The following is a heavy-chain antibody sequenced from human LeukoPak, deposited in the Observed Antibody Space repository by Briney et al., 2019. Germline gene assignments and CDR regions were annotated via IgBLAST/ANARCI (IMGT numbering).Heavy chain of an antibody. D-gene: IGHD3-10*01. J-gene: IGHJ4*02. V-gene: IGHV3-21*01. CDR3: AREVRGLDY. Sequence: PGGSLRLSCAASGFTFSHYAMNWVRKAQGKGLEWVSSITSSSGYIYYADSVKDRFTISRDNAKSSLFLQMNSLRVEDTAVYFCAREVRGLDYWGQGTLVTVSS. CDR2: ITSSSGYI. CDR1: GFTFSHYA.